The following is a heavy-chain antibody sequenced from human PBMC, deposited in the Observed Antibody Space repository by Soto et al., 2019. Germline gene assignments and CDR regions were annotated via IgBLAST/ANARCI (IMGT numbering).Heavy chain of an antibody. CDR1: GGSISSSSYY. V-gene: IGHV4-39*01. J-gene: IGHJ4*02. D-gene: IGHD3-3*01. Sequence: SETLSLTCAVSGGSISSSSYYWGWIRQPPGKGLEWIGSFYYSESTYYNPSPKSRVTISVDTSKNQFSLKLSSVTAADTAVYYCATIPIFAVVPNYFDYWGQGTLVTVSS. CDR3: ATIPIFAVVPNYFDY. CDR2: FYYSEST.